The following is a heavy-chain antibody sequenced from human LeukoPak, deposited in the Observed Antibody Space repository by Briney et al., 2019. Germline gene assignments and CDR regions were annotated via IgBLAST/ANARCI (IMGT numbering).Heavy chain of an antibody. CDR1: GFTFSSYA. D-gene: IGHD6-19*01. CDR2: ISGSGGST. V-gene: IGHV3-23*01. Sequence: GGSLRLSCAASGFTFSSYAMSWVRQAPGKRLEWVSAISGSGGSTYYADSVKGRFTISRDNSKNTLYLQMNSLRAEDTAVYYCAKDEIAVAGRNPGFDYWGQGTLVTVSS. J-gene: IGHJ4*02. CDR3: AKDEIAVAGRNPGFDY.